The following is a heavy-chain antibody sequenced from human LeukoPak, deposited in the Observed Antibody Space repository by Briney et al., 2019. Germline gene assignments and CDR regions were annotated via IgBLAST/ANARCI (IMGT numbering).Heavy chain of an antibody. CDR3: ARRVASANDAFDI. D-gene: IGHD6-13*01. V-gene: IGHV3-21*01. CDR1: GFTFSSYS. J-gene: IGHJ3*02. CDR2: ISSGNI. Sequence: GGSLRLSCAASGFTFSSYSMNWVRQAPGKGLEWASSISSGNIYYGDSLKGRFTISRDNAKNSLYLQMNSLRPEDTAVYYCARRVASANDAFDIWGQGTMVTVSS.